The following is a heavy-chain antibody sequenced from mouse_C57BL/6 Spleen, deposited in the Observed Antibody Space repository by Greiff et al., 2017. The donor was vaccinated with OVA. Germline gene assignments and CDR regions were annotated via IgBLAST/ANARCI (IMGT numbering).Heavy chain of an antibody. V-gene: IGHV3-6*01. D-gene: IGHD2-3*01. CDR3: AKALDGYYHWYFDV. Sequence: EVKLQESGPGLVKPSQSLSLTCSVTGYSITSGYYWNWIRQFPGNKLEWMGYISYDGSNNYNPSLKNRISITRDTSKNQFFLKLNSVTTEDTATYYCAKALDGYYHWYFDVWGTGTTVTVSS. CDR1: GYSITSGYY. J-gene: IGHJ1*03. CDR2: ISYDGSN.